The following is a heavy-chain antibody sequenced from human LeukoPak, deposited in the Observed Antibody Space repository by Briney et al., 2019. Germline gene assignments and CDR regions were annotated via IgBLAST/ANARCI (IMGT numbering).Heavy chain of an antibody. CDR1: GFTLSNFA. V-gene: IGHV3-64*04. CDR2: ISTNGSRT. D-gene: IGHD2-21*02. J-gene: IGHJ4*02. Sequence: GGSLRLSCTASGFTLSNFAMHWVRQSPDKGLQYVSAISTNGSRTFYADSVKGRFSISRDNSKNTLYLQVNGLRTEDTAVYYCAKDRLLNCRGDCYIFDYWGQGTVVTVSS. CDR3: AKDRLLNCRGDCYIFDY.